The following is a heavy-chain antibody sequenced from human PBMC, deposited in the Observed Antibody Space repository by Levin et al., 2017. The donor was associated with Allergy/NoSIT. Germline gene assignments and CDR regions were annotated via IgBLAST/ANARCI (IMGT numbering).Heavy chain of an antibody. Sequence: GGSLRLSCAASGFAFSVYAMKWIRQAPGKGLEWVAMIRDSGTITRYADSLKGRFTISRDNSKNTVFLQMNNLRAEDTAIYYCATHWDKVRGGDSRGQGTLVAGSS. CDR1: GFAFSVYA. CDR2: IRDSGTIT. J-gene: IGHJ1*01. CDR3: ATHWDKVRGGDS. V-gene: IGHV3-23*01. D-gene: IGHD3-10*01.